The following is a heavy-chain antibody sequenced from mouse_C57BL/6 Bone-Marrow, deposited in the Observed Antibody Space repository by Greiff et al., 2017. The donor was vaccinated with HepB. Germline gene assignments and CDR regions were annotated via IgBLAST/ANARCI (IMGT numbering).Heavy chain of an antibody. V-gene: IGHV5-17*01. CDR2: ISSGSSTI. CDR1: GFTFSDYG. J-gene: IGHJ3*01. Sequence: EVKLMESGGGLVKPGGSLKLSCAASGFTFSDYGMHWVRQAPEKGLEWVAYISSGSSTIYYADTVKGRFTISRDNAKNTLFLQMTSLRSEDTARYYCARENWDDWFAYWGQGTLVTVSA. CDR3: ARENWDDWFAY. D-gene: IGHD4-1*01.